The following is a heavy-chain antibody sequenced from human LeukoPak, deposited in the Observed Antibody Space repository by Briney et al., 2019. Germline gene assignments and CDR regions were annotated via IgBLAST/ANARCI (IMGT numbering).Heavy chain of an antibody. D-gene: IGHD5-12*01. CDR2: IYYSGST. Sequence: SETLSLTCTVSGGSISSYYWSWIRQPPGKGLEWIGSIYYSGSTYYNPSLKSRVTISVDTSKNQFSLKLSSVTAADTAVYYCARQGGYASYYFDYWGQGTLVTVSS. J-gene: IGHJ4*02. CDR3: ARQGGYASYYFDY. CDR1: GGSISSYY. V-gene: IGHV4-59*05.